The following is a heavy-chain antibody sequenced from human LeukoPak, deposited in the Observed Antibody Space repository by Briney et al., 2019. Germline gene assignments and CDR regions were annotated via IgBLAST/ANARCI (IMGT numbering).Heavy chain of an antibody. Sequence: ASVTVSYMASGYTFTDYYMHWVRQAPGQGLEWMGWINPKSGGRSYAQRFQGRVTMTRDTSISTAYMELSRLRSDGTAVYYCATGERLVPAAMWFDYWGQGTLVTVSS. D-gene: IGHD2-2*01. CDR1: GYTFTDYY. CDR3: ATGERLVPAAMWFDY. V-gene: IGHV1-2*02. J-gene: IGHJ4*02. CDR2: INPKSGGR.